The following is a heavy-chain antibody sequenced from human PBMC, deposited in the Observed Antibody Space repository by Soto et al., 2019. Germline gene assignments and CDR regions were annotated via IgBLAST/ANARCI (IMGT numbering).Heavy chain of an antibody. D-gene: IGHD4-17*01. CDR3: ARVAEMGTVTKGYYYYMDV. CDR1: GDTFRNHT. J-gene: IGHJ6*03. Sequence: QVQLVQSGAEVKKPGSSVKVSCKASGDTFRNHTITWVRQAPGQGLEWMGRIIPMLGVANYEQKFQCRVTITADKSTSTAYMELSSLRSADTAVYYCARVAEMGTVTKGYYYYMDVWGKGTTVTVSS. V-gene: IGHV1-69*04. CDR2: IIPMLGVA.